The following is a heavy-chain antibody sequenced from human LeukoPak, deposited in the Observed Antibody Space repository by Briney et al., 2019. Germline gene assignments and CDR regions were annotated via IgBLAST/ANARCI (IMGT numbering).Heavy chain of an antibody. D-gene: IGHD3-22*01. V-gene: IGHV3-30*02. CDR3: ANLDSSGYSTFDY. CDR2: IRYDGSNK. CDR1: GFTFSSYG. J-gene: IGHJ4*02. Sequence: GGSLRLSCAASGFTFSSYGMHWVRQAPGKGLEWVAFIRYDGSNKYYADSVKGRFIISRDNSKNTLYLQMNSLRPEDTAVYFCANLDSSGYSTFDYWGQGTLVTVSS.